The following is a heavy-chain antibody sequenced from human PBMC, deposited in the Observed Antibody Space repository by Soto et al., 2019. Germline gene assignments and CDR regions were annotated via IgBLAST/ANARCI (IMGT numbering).Heavy chain of an antibody. V-gene: IGHV4-59*01. CDR3: ARVWGGAFDL. D-gene: IGHD3-10*01. J-gene: IGHJ3*01. Sequence: QVQLQESGPGLVKPSETLSLTCTVSGGSISSYYWSWIRQPPGKGLEWIGYIYYSGSTNYNPSLKSRVTISVAPSKHQSTPKLSSVTAADTAVYYCARVWGGAFDLWGQGTMVTVSS. CDR1: GGSISSYY. CDR2: IYYSGST.